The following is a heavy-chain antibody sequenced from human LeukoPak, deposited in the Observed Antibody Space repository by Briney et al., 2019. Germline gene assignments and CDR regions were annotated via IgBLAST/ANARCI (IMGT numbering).Heavy chain of an antibody. V-gene: IGHV3-48*03. CDR2: ISTSGSTT. Sequence: GGSLRLSCAASGFTFSDYEINWVRQAPGKGLEWVSCISTSGSTTYYADSVKGRFTISRDNAKNSLFLQMNTLTAEDTAVYYCARGALHVFDYRGQGTPVTVSS. D-gene: IGHD3-10*02. J-gene: IGHJ4*02. CDR1: GFTFSDYE. CDR3: ARGALHVFDY.